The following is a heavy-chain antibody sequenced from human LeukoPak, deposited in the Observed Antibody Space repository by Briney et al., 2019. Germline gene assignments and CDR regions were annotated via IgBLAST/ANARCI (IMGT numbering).Heavy chain of an antibody. V-gene: IGHV1-18*01. Sequence: ASVKVYRKAAKYTGSEYNVSWVRQAHRRGVEWMGWVSKSAGTAADAPKFQGSVSMTTDTTTSTDYMELRSLRPDDTAVYFCAREDDRSFGAYDCWGQGTLVTVS. J-gene: IGHJ4*02. D-gene: IGHD4-17*01. CDR2: VSKSAGTA. CDR1: KYTGSEYN. CDR3: AREDDRSFGAYDC.